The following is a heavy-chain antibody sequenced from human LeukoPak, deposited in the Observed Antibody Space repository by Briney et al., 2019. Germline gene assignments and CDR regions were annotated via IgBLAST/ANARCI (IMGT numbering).Heavy chain of an antibody. D-gene: IGHD3-10*01. Sequence: GGSLRLSCAASGFTFSSYGMHWVRQAPGKGLEWVAVIWYDGSNKYYADSVKGRFTISRDNSKNTLYPQMNSLRAEDTAVYYCARVRRFGELLSGGMDVWGQGTTVTVSS. V-gene: IGHV3-33*01. CDR3: ARVRRFGELLSGGMDV. J-gene: IGHJ6*02. CDR1: GFTFSSYG. CDR2: IWYDGSNK.